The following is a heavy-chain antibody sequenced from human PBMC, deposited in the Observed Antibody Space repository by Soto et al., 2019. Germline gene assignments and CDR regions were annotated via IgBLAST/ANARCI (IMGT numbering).Heavy chain of an antibody. V-gene: IGHV4-59*01. CDR1: GCSISSYY. D-gene: IGHD1-1*01. CDR2: IYYSGSS. Sequence: SETLSLTFTVSGCSISSYYWNWIRQPPGKGLEWIGDIYYSGSSTYNPSLKSRVTISVDMSRNQFSLRLSSVTAADTAVYYCAGLQINYYYMDVWGKGTTVTVSS. CDR3: AGLQINYYYMDV. J-gene: IGHJ6*03.